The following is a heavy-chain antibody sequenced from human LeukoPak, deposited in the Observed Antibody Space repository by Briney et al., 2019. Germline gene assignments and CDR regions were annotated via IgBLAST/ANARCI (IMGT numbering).Heavy chain of an antibody. J-gene: IGHJ3*02. Sequence: GASEKVSCKASGGTFSSYAISWVRQAPGQGLEWMGGIIPIFGTANYAQKFQGRVTITADESTSTAYMELSSLRSEDTAVYYCARDTPPYGDYAGDAFDIWGQGTMVTVSS. CDR3: ARDTPPYGDYAGDAFDI. D-gene: IGHD4-17*01. CDR2: IIPIFGTA. CDR1: GGTFSSYA. V-gene: IGHV1-69*13.